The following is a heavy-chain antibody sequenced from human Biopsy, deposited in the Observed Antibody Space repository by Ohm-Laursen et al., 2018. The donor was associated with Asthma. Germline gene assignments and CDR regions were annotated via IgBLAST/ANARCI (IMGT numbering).Heavy chain of an antibody. V-gene: IGHV1-24*01. CDR3: ASDFPKDYVRYNFQF. CDR1: GCTFSNFA. J-gene: IGHJ4*02. CDR2: HDHEEGGT. Sequence: ASVKVSCKAPGCTFSNFAISWVRQAPGQGLEWMGGHDHEEGGTVNARRFQGRVTMTEDTSTDTAYMELSSLSSDDTAVYYCASDFPKDYVRYNFQFWGQGTLVTVSS. D-gene: IGHD4-17*01.